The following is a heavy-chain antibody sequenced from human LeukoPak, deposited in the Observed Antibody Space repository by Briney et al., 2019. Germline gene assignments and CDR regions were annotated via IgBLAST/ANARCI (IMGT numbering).Heavy chain of an antibody. CDR3: ARAGAYCSGGNCYSDY. CDR1: GYSISRAFH. V-gene: IGHV4-38-2*02. D-gene: IGHD2-15*01. Sequence: SETLSLTCSVSGYSISRAFHWGWTRQPPEKGLEWIGSIYRSVTTYYNPSLNSRVTISVDTSKNQFSLRLRSVIAADTAVYYCARAGAYCSGGNCYSDYWGPGTLVTVSS. J-gene: IGHJ4*02. CDR2: IYRSVTT.